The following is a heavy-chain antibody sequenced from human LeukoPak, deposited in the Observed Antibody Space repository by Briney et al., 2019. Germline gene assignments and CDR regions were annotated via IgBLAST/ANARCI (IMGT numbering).Heavy chain of an antibody. J-gene: IGHJ6*03. V-gene: IGHV1-2*02. Sequence: GASVKVSCKASGYTFTGYYMHWVRQAPGQGLEWMGWINPNSGGTNYAQKFQGRVTMTRDTSISTTYMELSRLRSDDTAVYYCARVVVVPAANMDVWGKGTTVTVSS. D-gene: IGHD2-2*01. CDR3: ARVVVVPAANMDV. CDR2: INPNSGGT. CDR1: GYTFTGYY.